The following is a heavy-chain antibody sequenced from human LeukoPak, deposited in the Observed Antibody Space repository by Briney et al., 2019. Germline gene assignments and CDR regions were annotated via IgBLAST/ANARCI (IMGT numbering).Heavy chain of an antibody. CDR2: IYYSGST. CDR3: ARYSYGPGFYDY. CDR1: GGSISSGDYY. J-gene: IGHJ4*02. V-gene: IGHV4-30-4*08. D-gene: IGHD5-18*01. Sequence: SETLSLTCTVSGGSISSGDYYWSWTRQPPGKGLEWIGYIYYSGSTYYNPSLKSRVTISVDTSKNQFSLKLSSVTAADTAVYYCARYSYGPGFYDYWGQGTLVTVSS.